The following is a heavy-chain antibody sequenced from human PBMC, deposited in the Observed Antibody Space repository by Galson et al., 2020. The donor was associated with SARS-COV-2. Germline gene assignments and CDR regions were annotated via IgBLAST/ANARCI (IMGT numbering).Heavy chain of an antibody. V-gene: IGHV1-3*04. CDR2: LNTGDGNT. Sequence: ASVKVSCKAFGYTFTSYAIHWVRQAPGQRPEWMGWLNTGDGNTKYSQKFQGRLTITRDTSAGTAYMELTSLRSEDTAVYYCATYYNSVWSGGAFDIWGQGTRVTVSS. J-gene: IGHJ3*02. CDR3: ATYYNSVWSGGAFDI. D-gene: IGHD6-19*01. CDR1: GYTFTSYA.